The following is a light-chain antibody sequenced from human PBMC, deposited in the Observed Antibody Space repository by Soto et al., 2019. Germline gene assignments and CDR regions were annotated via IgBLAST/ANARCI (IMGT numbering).Light chain of an antibody. CDR2: SDN. J-gene: IGLJ3*02. CDR1: SSNIETHT. Sequence: QSVLTQPPSASGTPGQRVTISCSGSSSNIETHTVNWYKQLPGMSPKLLIHSDNQRPSGVPDRFSGSKSGTSASLAISGLQPEDEADYYCAAWDDSLNGVTGVFGGGTQLTVL. V-gene: IGLV1-44*01. CDR3: AAWDDSLNGVTGV.